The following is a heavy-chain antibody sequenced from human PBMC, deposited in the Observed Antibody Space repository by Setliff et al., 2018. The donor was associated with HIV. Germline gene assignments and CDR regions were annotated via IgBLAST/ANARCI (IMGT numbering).Heavy chain of an antibody. D-gene: IGHD3-22*01. Sequence: KPSETLSLTCTVSDGSISSQYWSWIRQPPGKGLEWVGSIYYSGNTNYNPSLKSRVTISVDTSKNKLSLKMTSVAAADTAVYYCARAPSTMIVVVNHLPLAAFALWGQGTMVTVSS. J-gene: IGHJ3*01. V-gene: IGHV4-59*11. CDR2: IYYSGNT. CDR1: DGSISSQY. CDR3: ARAPSTMIVVVNHLPLAAFAL.